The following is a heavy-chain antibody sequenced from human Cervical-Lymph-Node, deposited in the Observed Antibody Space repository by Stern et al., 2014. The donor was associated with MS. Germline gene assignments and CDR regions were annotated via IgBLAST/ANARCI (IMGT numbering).Heavy chain of an antibody. CDR1: GFTFSTYA. V-gene: IGHV3-23*04. D-gene: IGHD2-2*01. Sequence: EVQLVESGGGLVQPGGSLRLSCAASGFTFSTYAFSWVRQAPGKGLEWVSSISDSGVYTYYADSVKGRFTIYRDNSKSMLYLEMQSLRAEDTAVYHCAKDLGRGVVVVPLYGLDVWGQGTTVTVSS. CDR3: AKDLGRGVVVVPLYGLDV. J-gene: IGHJ6*02. CDR2: ISDSGVYT.